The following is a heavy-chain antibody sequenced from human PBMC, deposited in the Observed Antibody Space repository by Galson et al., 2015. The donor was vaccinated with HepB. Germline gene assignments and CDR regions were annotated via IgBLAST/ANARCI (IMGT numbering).Heavy chain of an antibody. CDR3: ARDSGLLELLRNYFDY. CDR1: GYTFTSYY. CDR2: INPSGGST. J-gene: IGHJ4*02. Sequence: SVKVSCKASGYTFTSYYMHWVRQAPGQGLEWMGIINPSGGSTSYAQKFQGRVTMTRDTSTSTVYMELSSLRSEDTAVYYCARDSGLLELLRNYFDYWGQGTLVTVSS. D-gene: IGHD3-3*01. V-gene: IGHV1-46*01.